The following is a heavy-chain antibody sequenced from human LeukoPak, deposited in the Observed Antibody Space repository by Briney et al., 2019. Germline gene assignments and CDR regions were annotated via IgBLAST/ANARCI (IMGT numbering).Heavy chain of an antibody. J-gene: IGHJ4*02. D-gene: IGHD6-13*01. V-gene: IGHV3-30-3*01. CDR1: GFTFSSYA. CDR2: ISYDGSNK. Sequence: PGGSLRLSCAASGFTFSSYAMHWVRQAPGKGLEWVAVISYDGSNKYYADSVKGRFTISRDNSKNTLYLQMNSLRAEDTAVYYCAQALRQQQGTGDYWGQGTLVTVSP. CDR3: AQALRQQQGTGDY.